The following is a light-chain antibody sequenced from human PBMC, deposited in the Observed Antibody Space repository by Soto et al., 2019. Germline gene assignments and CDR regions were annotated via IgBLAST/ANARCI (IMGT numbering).Light chain of an antibody. CDR1: SSNVGSNY. J-gene: IGLJ2*01. Sequence: QYVLTQPPSASGTPGQRVTISCSGSSSNVGSNYVYWYQQLPGTAPKLLIYRNNQRPSGVPDRFSGSNSGTSASLAISGLRSGDEVDYFCAAWDDSLEVVLGGGTKLTIL. CDR3: AAWDDSLEVV. V-gene: IGLV1-47*01. CDR2: RNN.